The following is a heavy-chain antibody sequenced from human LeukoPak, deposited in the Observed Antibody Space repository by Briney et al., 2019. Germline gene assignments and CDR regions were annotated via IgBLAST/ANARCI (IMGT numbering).Heavy chain of an antibody. V-gene: IGHV1-18*01. CDR1: GYTLTSYG. CDR3: VRAYSSGWTYNWFDP. D-gene: IGHD6-19*01. Sequence: ASVKVSCKASGYTLTSYGISWVRQAPGQGLEWMGWISAYNGNTNYAQKLQGRVTMTTDTSTSTAYMELRSLRSDDTAVYYCVRAYSSGWTYNWFDPWGQGTLVTVSS. J-gene: IGHJ5*02. CDR2: ISAYNGNT.